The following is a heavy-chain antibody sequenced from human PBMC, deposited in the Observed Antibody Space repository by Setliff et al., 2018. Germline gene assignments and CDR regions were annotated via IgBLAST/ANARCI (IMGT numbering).Heavy chain of an antibody. Sequence: PSETLSLTCTVSGGSISTYYWSWIRQPPGKGLEFIGYVYYSGLTNYNPSLKSRVTISLDTSKNQFSLSLTSVTAEDTAVYYCARMSGFQYIDVWDKGTTVTVSS. V-gene: IGHV4-59*08. CDR2: VYYSGLT. CDR1: GGSISTYY. D-gene: IGHD3-3*01. CDR3: ARMSGFQYIDV. J-gene: IGHJ6*03.